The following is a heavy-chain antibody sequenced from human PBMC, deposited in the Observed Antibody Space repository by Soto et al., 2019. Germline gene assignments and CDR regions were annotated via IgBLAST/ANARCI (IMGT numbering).Heavy chain of an antibody. V-gene: IGHV3-30-3*01. D-gene: IGHD6-19*01. J-gene: IGHJ6*02. Sequence: QVQLVESGGGVVQPGRSLRLSCAASGFTFSSYAMHWVRQAPGKGLEWVAVISYDGSNKYYADSVKGRFTISRDNSKNTLYLQRNSLRAEDTAVYYCARELRAGWYDYYYGMDVWGQGPTVTVSS. CDR2: ISYDGSNK. CDR1: GFTFSSYA. CDR3: ARELRAGWYDYYYGMDV.